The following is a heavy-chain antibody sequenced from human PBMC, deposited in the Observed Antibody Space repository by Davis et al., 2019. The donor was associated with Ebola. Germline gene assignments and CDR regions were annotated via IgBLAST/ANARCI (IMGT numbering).Heavy chain of an antibody. D-gene: IGHD3-10*02. CDR2: ISAYNGNT. J-gene: IGHJ6*02. V-gene: IGHV1-18*04. Sequence: AASVKVSCKASGYTFTSYYMHWVRQAPGQGLEWMGWISAYNGNTNYAQKLQGRVTMTTDTSTSTAYMELRSLRSDDTAVYYCAREPMFYGMDVWGQGTTVTVSS. CDR3: AREPMFYGMDV. CDR1: GYTFTSYY.